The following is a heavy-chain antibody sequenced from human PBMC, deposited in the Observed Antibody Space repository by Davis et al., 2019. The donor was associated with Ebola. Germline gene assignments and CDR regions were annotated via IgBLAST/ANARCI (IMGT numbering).Heavy chain of an antibody. J-gene: IGHJ4*02. CDR2: INAGNGNT. D-gene: IGHD3-22*01. Sequence: ASVKVSCKASGYTFTSYAMHWVRQAPGQRLEWMGWINAGNGNTKYSQKFQGRVTITRDTSASTAYMELSSLRSEDTAVYCARDITMIVVDWPDYWGQGTLVTVSS. V-gene: IGHV1-3*01. CDR1: GYTFTSYA. CDR3: ARDITMIVVDWPDY.